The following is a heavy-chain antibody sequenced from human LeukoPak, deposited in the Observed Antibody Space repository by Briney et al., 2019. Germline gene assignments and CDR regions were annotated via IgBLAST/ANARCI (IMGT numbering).Heavy chain of an antibody. CDR1: GASINSHY. CDR3: ARGGLHPKSYYYDSSGFDY. Sequence: SETLSLTCTVSGASINSHYWSWIRQPAGRGLEWIGRIYISGSTNYNSSLQSRVTMSVDTSKNQFSLKLTSVTAADTAVYYCARGGLHPKSYYYDSSGFDYWGQGTLVTVSS. CDR2: IYISGST. D-gene: IGHD3-22*01. J-gene: IGHJ4*02. V-gene: IGHV4-4*07.